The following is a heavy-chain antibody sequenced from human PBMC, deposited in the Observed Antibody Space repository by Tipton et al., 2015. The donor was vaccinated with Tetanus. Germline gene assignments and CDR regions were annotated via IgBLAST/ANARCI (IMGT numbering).Heavy chain of an antibody. CDR2: IKQDGSEK. D-gene: IGHD1-26*01. Sequence: SLRLSCAASGFSVGSKYMSWVRQAPGKGLEWVANIKQDGSEKYYVDSVKGRFTISRDNAKNSLYLQMNSLRAEDTAVYYCARGGRSFDYWGQGTLVTVSS. V-gene: IGHV3-7*01. CDR1: GFSVGSKY. J-gene: IGHJ4*02. CDR3: ARGGRSFDY.